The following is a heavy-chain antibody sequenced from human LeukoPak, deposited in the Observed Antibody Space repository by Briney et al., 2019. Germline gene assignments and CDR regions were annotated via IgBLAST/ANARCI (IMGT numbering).Heavy chain of an antibody. V-gene: IGHV5-51*01. CDR2: IYPGDSDT. J-gene: IGHJ2*01. D-gene: IGHD1-1*01. CDR3: ARHTLANWYFDL. Sequence: GESLQISCKASGYSFTKYWIGWVRQMPGKGLEWMGIIYPGDSDTRYSPSFQGQVTTSADKSISTAYLQWSSLKASDTAMYYCARHTLANWYFDLWGRGTLVTVSS. CDR1: GYSFTKYW.